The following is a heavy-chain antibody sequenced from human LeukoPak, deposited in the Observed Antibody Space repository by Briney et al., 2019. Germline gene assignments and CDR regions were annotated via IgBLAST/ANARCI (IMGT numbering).Heavy chain of an antibody. D-gene: IGHD5-18*01. CDR1: DGSISSYY. CDR2: IYYSGST. Sequence: SETLSLTCTVSDGSISSYYWSWIRQPPGKGLEWIGYIYYSGSTNYNPSLKSRVTISVDTSKNQFSLKLSSVTAADTAVYYCARASGYSYGQSFDYWGQGTLVTVSS. CDR3: ARASGYSYGQSFDY. J-gene: IGHJ4*02. V-gene: IGHV4-59*01.